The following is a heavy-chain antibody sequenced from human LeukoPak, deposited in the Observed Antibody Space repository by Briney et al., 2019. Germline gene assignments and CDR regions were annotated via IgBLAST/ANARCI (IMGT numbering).Heavy chain of an antibody. J-gene: IGHJ4*02. CDR3: ARSPHIRCSGGSCYSKCLDY. CDR1: GYSFTSYW. Sequence: GESLKISCKGSGYSFTSYWVGWVRQMPGKGLEWMGIIYPGDSDTRYSPSFQGQVTISADKSISTAYLQWSSLKASDTAMYYCARSPHIRCSGGSCYSKCLDYWGQGTLVTVSS. V-gene: IGHV5-51*01. CDR2: IYPGDSDT. D-gene: IGHD2-15*01.